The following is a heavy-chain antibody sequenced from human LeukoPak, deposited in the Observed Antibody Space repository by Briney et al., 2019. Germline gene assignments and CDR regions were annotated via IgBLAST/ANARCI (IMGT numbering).Heavy chain of an antibody. CDR2: IIPIFGTA. J-gene: IGHJ4*02. CDR1: GGTFSSYA. V-gene: IGHV1-69*05. Sequence: SVKVSCKASGGTFSSYAISWVRQAPGQGLEWMGGIIPIFGTANYAQKFQGRVTITTDESTSTAYMELSSLRSEDTAVYYCARDCSSGWEPAWCFEYWGQGTLVTVSS. D-gene: IGHD6-19*01. CDR3: ARDCSSGWEPAWCFEY.